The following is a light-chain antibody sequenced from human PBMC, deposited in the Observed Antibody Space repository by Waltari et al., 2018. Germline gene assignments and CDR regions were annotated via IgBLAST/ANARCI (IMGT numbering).Light chain of an antibody. CDR3: QSFDSSLSASV. CDR2: GKT. Sequence: QSVLTQPPSMSGAPGPKVTIPCTGGSSNFGACSDSHWYQQFPGTAPKLLIFGKTNRPAGVPGRFSGSRSGTSASLAIAGLQSEDEAVYYCQSFDSSLSASVFGGGTKLTVL. J-gene: IGLJ3*02. CDR1: SSNFGACSD. V-gene: IGLV1-40*01.